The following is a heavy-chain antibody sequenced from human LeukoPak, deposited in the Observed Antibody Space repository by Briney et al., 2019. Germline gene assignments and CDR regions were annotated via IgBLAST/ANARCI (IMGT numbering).Heavy chain of an antibody. CDR3: TRGQWLDVWDF. D-gene: IGHD6-19*01. CDR2: IQDRGST. J-gene: IGHJ4*02. V-gene: IGHV4-4*07. CDR1: GTSMGNSY. Sequence: SETLSLTCTVSGTSMGNSYWSWIRQPAGKGLEWIGHIQDRGSTIYNPSLGSRVTMSLDTPKNQFSLTLNSVTAADTAVYCCTRGQWLDVWDFWGQGTLVTVSS.